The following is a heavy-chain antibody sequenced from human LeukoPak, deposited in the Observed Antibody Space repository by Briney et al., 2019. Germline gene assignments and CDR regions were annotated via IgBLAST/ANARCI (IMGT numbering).Heavy chain of an antibody. V-gene: IGHV4-39*01. Sequence: SDYWMSWIRQPPGKGLEWIGSIYYSGSTYYNPSLKSRVTISVGTSKNQFSLKLSSVTAADTAVYYCASQPLSHSSGWYHWGQGTLVTVSS. D-gene: IGHD6-19*01. CDR2: IYYSGST. CDR1: SDY. CDR3: ASQPLSHSSGWYH. J-gene: IGHJ4*02.